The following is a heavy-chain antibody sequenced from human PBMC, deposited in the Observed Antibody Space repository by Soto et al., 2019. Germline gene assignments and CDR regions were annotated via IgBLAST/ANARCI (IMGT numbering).Heavy chain of an antibody. D-gene: IGHD6-13*01. CDR3: EKDRSGQQPIVGFDP. J-gene: IGHJ5*02. Sequence: GGSLRLSCAASGFTCSSYAMSWVRQAPGKGLEWVSSITGSGGTTYYVDSVKGRFTISRDNSKNTLYLQMNSLRAEDTAVYYCEKDRSGQQPIVGFDPWGQGTLVTVSS. V-gene: IGHV3-23*01. CDR1: GFTCSSYA. CDR2: ITGSGGTT.